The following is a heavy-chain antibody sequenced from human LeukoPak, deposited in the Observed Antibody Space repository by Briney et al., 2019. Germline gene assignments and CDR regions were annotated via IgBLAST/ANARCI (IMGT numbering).Heavy chain of an antibody. CDR2: IRPSDSST. D-gene: IGHD3-10*01. Sequence: GASVKVSCKASGYTFTSYYMHWVRQAPGQGLEWMGIIRPSDSSTYYAQKFQGRVTMTRDMSTSTVYMDLSSLSSEDTAVYYCARPYDSGSYTFDAFNIWGQGTRVTVSS. V-gene: IGHV1-46*01. CDR1: GYTFTSYY. CDR3: ARPYDSGSYTFDAFNI. J-gene: IGHJ3*02.